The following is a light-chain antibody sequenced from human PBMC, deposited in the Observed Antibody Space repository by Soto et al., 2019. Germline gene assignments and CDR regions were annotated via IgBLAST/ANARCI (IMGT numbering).Light chain of an antibody. Sequence: DIVMTQSPLSLPVTPGEPASISCGSSQTLLHSNGYNYLDWYLQKPGQSPRLLIYLGSNRASGVPDMFSGRVSGTDFTLKISRVEAEDVGVYYCMQALQTPRTFGQGTKLEIK. CDR3: MQALQTPRT. CDR2: LGS. CDR1: QTLLHSNGYNY. V-gene: IGKV2-28*01. J-gene: IGKJ2*02.